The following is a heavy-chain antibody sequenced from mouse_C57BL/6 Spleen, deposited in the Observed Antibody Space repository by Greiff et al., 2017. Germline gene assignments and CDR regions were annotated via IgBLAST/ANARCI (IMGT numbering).Heavy chain of an antibody. CDR3: ARKYYGHSYWYFDV. J-gene: IGHJ1*03. D-gene: IGHD1-1*01. Sequence: EVHLVESGGGLVKPGGSLKLSCAASGFTFSDYGMHWVRQAPEKGLEWVAYISSGSSTIYYADTVKGRFTISRDNAKNTLFLQMTSLRSEDTAMYYCARKYYGHSYWYFDVWGTGTTVTVSS. V-gene: IGHV5-17*01. CDR1: GFTFSDYG. CDR2: ISSGSSTI.